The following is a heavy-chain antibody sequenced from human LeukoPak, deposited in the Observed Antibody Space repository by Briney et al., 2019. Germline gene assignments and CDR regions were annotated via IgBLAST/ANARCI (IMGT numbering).Heavy chain of an antibody. CDR3: ARGMAVTGYYFDY. V-gene: IGHV6-1*01. Sequence: SQTLSLTCAISGDSVSSNSVAWNWIRQSPSRGLEWPGRTYYRSKWYNDYAVFVKSRITINPDTSRNQFSLQLNSVTPEDTAVYYCARGMAVTGYYFDYWGQGTLVTVSS. J-gene: IGHJ4*02. D-gene: IGHD6-19*01. CDR2: TYYRSKWYN. CDR1: GDSVSSNSVA.